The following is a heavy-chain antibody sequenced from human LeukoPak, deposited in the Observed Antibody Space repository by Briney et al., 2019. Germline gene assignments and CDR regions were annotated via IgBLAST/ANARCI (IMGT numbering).Heavy chain of an antibody. CDR2: IYHSGST. J-gene: IGHJ6*03. D-gene: IGHD4/OR15-4a*01. CDR3: ARVSAMVSLYYYMDV. V-gene: IGHV4-38-2*02. CDR1: GYSISSVYY. Sequence: MTSETLSLTCTVSGYSISSVYYWGWIGHPPGRGLGGMGSIYHSGSTYYNRSLKSRVTISVDTSKNQFYLKLSSVPAADTAVYYCARVSAMVSLYYYMDVWGKGTTVTVSS.